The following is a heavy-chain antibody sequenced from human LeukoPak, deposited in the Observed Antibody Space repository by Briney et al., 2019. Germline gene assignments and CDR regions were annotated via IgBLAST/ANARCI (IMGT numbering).Heavy chain of an antibody. D-gene: IGHD6-6*01. CDR1: GYTFTTYD. CDR2: MSPKSGHT. V-gene: IGHV1-8*01. CDR3: ARDYSISSALEDYYGMDV. Sequence: GASVKVSCKASGYTFTTYDIHWVRQATGQGLEWMGRMSPKSGHTGYAQNFQGRVTMTRNTSIGTAYMELSSLRSEDTAVYYCARDYSISSALEDYYGMDVWGQGTTVTVSS. J-gene: IGHJ6*02.